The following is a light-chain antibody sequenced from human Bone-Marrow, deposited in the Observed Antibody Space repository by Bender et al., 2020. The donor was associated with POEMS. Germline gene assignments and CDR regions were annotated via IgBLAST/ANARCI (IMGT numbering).Light chain of an antibody. CDR1: SSDVGAYNY. J-gene: IGLJ1*01. CDR2: DVT. Sequence: QSALTQPASVSGSPGQSIAISCTGTSSDVGAYNYVSWYQQHPGKAPKLILYDVTTRPSGVSDRFSGSKSGNTASLTISGLQAEDEADYYCSSFTTSSTGVVGTGTKVTV. V-gene: IGLV2-14*03. CDR3: SSFTTSSTGV.